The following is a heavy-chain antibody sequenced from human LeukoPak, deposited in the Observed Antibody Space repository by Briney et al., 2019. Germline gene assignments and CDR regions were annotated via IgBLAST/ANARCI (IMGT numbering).Heavy chain of an antibody. D-gene: IGHD3-3*01. CDR3: ARGSEYYDFWSGYTNWFDP. CDR1: GGSISSYY. Sequence: PSETLSLTCTVSGGSISSYYWSWIRQPAGKGLEWIGRIYTSGSTNYNPSLKSRVTMSVDTSKNQFSLKLSSVTAADTAVYYCARGSEYYDFWSGYTNWFDPWGQGTLVTVSP. J-gene: IGHJ5*02. V-gene: IGHV4-4*07. CDR2: IYTSGST.